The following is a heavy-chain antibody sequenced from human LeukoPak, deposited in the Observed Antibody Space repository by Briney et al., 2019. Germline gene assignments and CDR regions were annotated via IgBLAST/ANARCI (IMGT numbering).Heavy chain of an antibody. CDR3: ARDSRDSSPWYFDI. CDR2: VSPSGNI. Sequence: SETLSLTCTVSGGSISSYYWSWIRQPAGKGLEWIGRVSPSGNINYIPSLKSQVSMSVDASKNQFSLKLTSVTAADTAVYYCARDSRDSSPWYFDIWGRGTLVTVSS. V-gene: IGHV4-4*07. D-gene: IGHD6-13*01. J-gene: IGHJ2*01. CDR1: GGSISSYY.